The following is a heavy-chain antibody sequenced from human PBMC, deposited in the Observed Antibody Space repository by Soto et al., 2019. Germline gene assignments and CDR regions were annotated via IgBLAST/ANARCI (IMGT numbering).Heavy chain of an antibody. CDR1: GFIFCTYA. Sequence: EVQLLESGGGLVQPGGSLRLSCAASGFIFCTYAMNWVRQAPGKGLEWVSGISSSIGSTYYADSVKGRFTISRDNSKNTLYLQMNSLRAEDTAVYYCAKQIVVAGAYFFDYWGQGTLVTVSS. CDR3: AKQIVVAGAYFFDY. CDR2: ISSSIGST. D-gene: IGHD6-13*01. V-gene: IGHV3-23*01. J-gene: IGHJ4*02.